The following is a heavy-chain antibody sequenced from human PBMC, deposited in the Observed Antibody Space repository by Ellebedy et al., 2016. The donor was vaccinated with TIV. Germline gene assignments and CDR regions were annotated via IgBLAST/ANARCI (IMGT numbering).Heavy chain of an antibody. V-gene: IGHV3-66*01. CDR3: AADTKTVNAWAECFQP. Sequence: PGGSLRLSCAVSGFAVSSNYMSWVRQAPGKGLEYVAVIYSGGTTYYADSVKGRFTSPRDNSKNTLYLQRDSLRAEDTALYYCAADTKTVNAWAECFQPWGQGTLVTVSS. J-gene: IGHJ1*01. CDR1: GFAVSSNY. CDR2: IYSGGTT. D-gene: IGHD2-8*01.